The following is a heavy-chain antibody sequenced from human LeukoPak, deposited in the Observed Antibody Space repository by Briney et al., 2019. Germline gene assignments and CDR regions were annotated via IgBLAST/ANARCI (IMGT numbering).Heavy chain of an antibody. CDR1: GGSISSYY. CDR2: IYYSGST. D-gene: IGHD3-10*01. CDR3: ARDQTYSGSGIYTYFDY. J-gene: IGHJ4*02. Sequence: PSETLSLTCTVSGGSISSYYWSWIRQPPGKGLEWIGEIYYSGSTKYNPSLKSRVTISVDTSKNQFSLKLSSVTAADTAVYYCARDQTYSGSGIYTYFDYWGQGILVTVSS. V-gene: IGHV4-59*01.